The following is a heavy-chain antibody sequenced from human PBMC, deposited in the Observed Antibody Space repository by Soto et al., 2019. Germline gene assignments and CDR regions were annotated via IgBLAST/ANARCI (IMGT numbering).Heavy chain of an antibody. CDR2: IIPILGIA. V-gene: IGHV1-69*02. J-gene: IGHJ5*02. CDR1: GGTFSSYT. Sequence: QVQLVQSGAEVKKPGSSVKVSCKASGGTFSSYTISWVRQAPGQGLEWMGRIIPILGIANYAQKFQGRVTLTTDKSTSTAFIELSSLRSEDTAVYYCARGGGSSFSWFAPWGQGTLVTVSS. CDR3: ARGGGSSFSWFAP. D-gene: IGHD6-13*01.